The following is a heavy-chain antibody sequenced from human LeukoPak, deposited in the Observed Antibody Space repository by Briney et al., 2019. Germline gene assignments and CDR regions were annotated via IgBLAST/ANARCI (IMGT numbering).Heavy chain of an antibody. Sequence: PGGSLRVYCAGSGFTFSSYAMSWVRQAPGKGLEWVSFISGSCGRTYYVDFVKGRFTISRDNSKNTLYLQMNSLRAEDTAVYYCARDHKGYSYGYRRGYSDYYYMDVWGKGTTVTVSS. CDR1: GFTFSSYA. CDR3: ARDHKGYSYGYRRGYSDYYYMDV. V-gene: IGHV3-23*01. D-gene: IGHD5-18*01. CDR2: ISGSCGRT. J-gene: IGHJ6*03.